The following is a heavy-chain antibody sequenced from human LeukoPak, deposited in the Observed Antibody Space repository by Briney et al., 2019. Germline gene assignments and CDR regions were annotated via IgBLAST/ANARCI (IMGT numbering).Heavy chain of an antibody. Sequence: SETPSLTCTVSGYSISSGYYWGWIRQPPGKGLEWIGSIYHSGSTYYNPSLKSRVTISVDTSKNQFSLKLTSVTAADTAVYYCARYDILTGYWYPGYMDVWGKGSTVTISS. CDR1: GYSISSGYY. CDR3: ARYDILTGYWYPGYMDV. J-gene: IGHJ6*03. CDR2: IYHSGST. D-gene: IGHD3-9*01. V-gene: IGHV4-38-2*02.